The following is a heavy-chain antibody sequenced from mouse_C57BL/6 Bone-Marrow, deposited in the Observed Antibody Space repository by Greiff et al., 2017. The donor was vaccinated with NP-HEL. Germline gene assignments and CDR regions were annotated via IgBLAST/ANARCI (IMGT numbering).Heavy chain of an antibody. Sequence: VQLQQSGAELARPGASVKLSCKASGYTFTSYGISWVKQRTGQGLEWIGEIYPRSGNTYYIEKFKGKATLTADKSSSTAYMELRSLTSEDSAVYFCARGKGYYDYEGYYFDYWGQGTTLTVSS. CDR1: GYTFTSYG. CDR2: IYPRSGNT. CDR3: ARGKGYYDYEGYYFDY. V-gene: IGHV1-81*01. J-gene: IGHJ2*01. D-gene: IGHD2-4*01.